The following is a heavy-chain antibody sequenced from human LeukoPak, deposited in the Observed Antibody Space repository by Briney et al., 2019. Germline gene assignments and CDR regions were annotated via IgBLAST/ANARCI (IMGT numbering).Heavy chain of an antibody. J-gene: IGHJ4*02. Sequence: PSETLSLTCAVYGGSCDDYYCSWLRQPPGKGLEWIGEIHPSGIFYYNSSLLSRVTTSIDTSKSQFSLRLTSVTAADTAFYYCARGRDRSKAGDHWGQGSLVTVSS. CDR3: ARGRDRSKAGDH. CDR2: IHPSGIF. CDR1: GGSCDDYY. V-gene: IGHV4-34*01. D-gene: IGHD5-24*01.